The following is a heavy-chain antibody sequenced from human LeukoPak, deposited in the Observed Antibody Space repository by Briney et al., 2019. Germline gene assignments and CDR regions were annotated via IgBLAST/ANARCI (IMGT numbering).Heavy chain of an antibody. CDR3: ARLGEDPRGTAGAFDI. Sequence: GESLKISCKGSGYSFTSYWIGWVRQMPGKGLEGMGIIYPGDSDTRYSPSFQGQVTISADKSISTAYLQWSSLKASDTAMYYCARLGEDPRGTAGAFDIWGQGTMVTVSS. CDR1: GYSFTSYW. D-gene: IGHD3-16*01. J-gene: IGHJ3*02. CDR2: IYPGDSDT. V-gene: IGHV5-51*01.